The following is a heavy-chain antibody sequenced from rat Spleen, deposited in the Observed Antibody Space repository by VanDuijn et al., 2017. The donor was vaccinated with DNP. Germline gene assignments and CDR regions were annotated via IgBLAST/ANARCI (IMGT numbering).Heavy chain of an antibody. V-gene: IGHV5-25*01. CDR1: GFTFSDYN. J-gene: IGHJ3*01. Sequence: EVQLVESGGGLVQPGRSLKLSCAASGFTFSDYNMAWVRQAPKKGLEWVATISSGGGNTYYPDSVKGRFTISRDDAKNTLYLQMNSLRSEDTATYYCASGSYYGYKWFAYWGQGTLVTVSS. D-gene: IGHD1-9*01. CDR2: ISSGGGNT. CDR3: ASGSYYGYKWFAY.